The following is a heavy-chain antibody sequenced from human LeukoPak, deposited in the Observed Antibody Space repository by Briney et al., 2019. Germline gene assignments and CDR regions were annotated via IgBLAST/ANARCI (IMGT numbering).Heavy chain of an antibody. J-gene: IGHJ4*02. D-gene: IGHD5-18*01. CDR3: ARRMARNLARGPQRGYSYGYVGSGEGY. Sequence: PSETLSLTCAVYGGSFSGYYWSWIRHPPGKGLGWIGEINHSGSTNYNPTLKSRVTISVDTSKNQFSLKLSSVTDADTAVYYCARRMARNLARGPQRGYSYGYVGSGEGYWGQGTLVTVSS. CDR2: INHSGST. CDR1: GGSFSGYY. V-gene: IGHV4-34*01.